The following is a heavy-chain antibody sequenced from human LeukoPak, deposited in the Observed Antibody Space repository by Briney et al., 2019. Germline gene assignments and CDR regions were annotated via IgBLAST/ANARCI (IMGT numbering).Heavy chain of an antibody. V-gene: IGHV1-69*05. CDR2: IIPIFGTA. CDR1: GGTFSSYA. CDR3: ARDLGHIVVVTAIRGLDY. Sequence: SVKVSCKASGGTFSSYAISWVRQAPGQGLEWMGGIIPIFGTANYAQKFQGRVTMTRDTSTSTVYMELSSLRSEDTAVYYCARDLGHIVVVTAIRGLDYWGQGTLVTVSS. D-gene: IGHD2-21*02. J-gene: IGHJ4*02.